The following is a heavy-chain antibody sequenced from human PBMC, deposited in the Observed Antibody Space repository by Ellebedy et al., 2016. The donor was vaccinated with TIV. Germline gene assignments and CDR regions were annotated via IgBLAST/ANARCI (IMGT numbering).Heavy chain of an antibody. V-gene: IGHV1-8*01. D-gene: IGHD3-16*02. CDR2: MNPNSGNT. Sequence: AASVKVSCKASGYTFTSYDINWVRQATGQGLKWMGWMNPNSGNTEYAQKFQGRVTMTRNTSITTAFMLLSSLRSEDTAVYYCARGPFILTFGGVIMDVWGQGTTVTVSS. J-gene: IGHJ6*02. CDR1: GYTFTSYD. CDR3: ARGPFILTFGGVIMDV.